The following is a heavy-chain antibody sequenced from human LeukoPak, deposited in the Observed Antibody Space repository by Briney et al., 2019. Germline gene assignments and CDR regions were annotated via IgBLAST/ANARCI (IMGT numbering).Heavy chain of an antibody. Sequence: SGGSLRLSCAASEFIFSDYYMSWIRQAPGKGLEWISYISGSGSTIYYADSVKGRFTISRDNAKNSLYLQMNSLRADDTAVYYCAREWQSYGLGTYFYYWGQGTLVTVSS. CDR1: EFIFSDYY. J-gene: IGHJ4*02. D-gene: IGHD3-10*01. CDR3: AREWQSYGLGTYFYY. CDR2: ISGSGSTI. V-gene: IGHV3-11*01.